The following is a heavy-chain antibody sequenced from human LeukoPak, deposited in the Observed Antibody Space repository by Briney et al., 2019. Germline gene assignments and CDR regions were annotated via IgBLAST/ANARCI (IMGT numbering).Heavy chain of an antibody. CDR1: VEPFSNYF. J-gene: IGHJ4*02. D-gene: IGHD5-24*01. CDR2: INHSGST. CDR3: GRGLGQYDY. V-gene: IGHV4-34*01. Sequence: PSETLSLTCAVYVEPFSNYFWSWIPPSPGKGPEWIGEINHSGSTNYNSSLTGRVTISVDTSKTQSSLNPSSVTAGETAIYYSGRGLGQYDYWAQGTLVIVSS.